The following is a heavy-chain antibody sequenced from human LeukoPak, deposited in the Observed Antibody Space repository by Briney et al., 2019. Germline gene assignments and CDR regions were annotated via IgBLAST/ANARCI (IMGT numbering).Heavy chain of an antibody. V-gene: IGHV3-23*01. J-gene: IGHJ3*02. CDR1: GFTFSSYA. CDR3: AKGSLRYYDSSGYYYTADAFDI. D-gene: IGHD3-22*01. CDR2: ISGSGGST. Sequence: GGSLRLSCAAFGFTFSSYAMSWVRQAPGKGLEWVSAISGSGGSTYYADSVKGRFTISRDNSKNTLYLQMNSLRAEDTAVYYCAKGSLRYYDSSGYYYTADAFDIWGQGTMVTVSS.